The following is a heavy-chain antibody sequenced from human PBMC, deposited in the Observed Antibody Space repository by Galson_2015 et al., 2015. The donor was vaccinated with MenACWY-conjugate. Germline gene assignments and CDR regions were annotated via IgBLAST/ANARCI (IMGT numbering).Heavy chain of an antibody. D-gene: IGHD3-3*01. J-gene: IGHJ4*02. Sequence: ETLSLTCTVSGGSASSSGYYWTWIRQPPGKGLAWIGLIYDSGTTKYNPSLKGRVTISLGTSKNQVYLKLSTVTAADTAVYFCAREFSYWGQGTLVTVSS. CDR2: IYDSGTT. CDR3: AREFSY. V-gene: IGHV4-61*08. CDR1: GGSASSSGYY.